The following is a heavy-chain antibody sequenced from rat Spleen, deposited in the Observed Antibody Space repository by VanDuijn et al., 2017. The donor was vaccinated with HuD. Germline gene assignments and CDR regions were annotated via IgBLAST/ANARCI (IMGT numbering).Heavy chain of an antibody. Sequence: EVQLAESGGGLVQPGRSLKLSCAASGFTFSDYYMAWVRQAPTKGLEWVATLSYDASAPYYRDSVKGRFTISRDNAKSTLYLQMDSLRSEDTAIYYCARPTTGIPFNYWGQGVMVTVSS. D-gene: IGHD1-9*01. CDR2: LSYDASAP. CDR1: GFTFSDYY. CDR3: ARPTTGIPFNY. J-gene: IGHJ2*01. V-gene: IGHV5-17*01.